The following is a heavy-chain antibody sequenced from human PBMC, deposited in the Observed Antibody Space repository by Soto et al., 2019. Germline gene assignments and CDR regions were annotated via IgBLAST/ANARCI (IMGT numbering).Heavy chain of an antibody. V-gene: IGHV4-34*01. D-gene: IGHD3-22*01. CDR3: ATTGKGDDSSGYYPYYYYGMDG. J-gene: IGHJ6*02. CDR2: INHSGIT. Sequence: AGTLSLTCAVYGVSFSDYYLSWIRQPPGKGLEWIGEINHSGITNYNPSIKNRVTTSVDTYKNQFSLKLSSVTAADTAVYYCATTGKGDDSSGYYPYYYYGMDGWGQVTTVT. CDR1: GVSFSDYY.